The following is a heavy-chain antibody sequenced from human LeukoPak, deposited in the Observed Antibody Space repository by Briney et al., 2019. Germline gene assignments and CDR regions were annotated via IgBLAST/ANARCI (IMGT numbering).Heavy chain of an antibody. D-gene: IGHD2-2*02. CDR3: ANVGQLLYVY. V-gene: IGHV3-30*02. CDR1: GFTFSSYG. Sequence: GGSLRLSCAASGFTFSSYGMHWVRQAPGKGLKWVAFIRYDGSNKYYADSVKGRFTISRDNSKNTLYLQMNSLRAEDTAVYYCANVGQLLYVYWGQGTLVTVSS. J-gene: IGHJ4*02. CDR2: IRYDGSNK.